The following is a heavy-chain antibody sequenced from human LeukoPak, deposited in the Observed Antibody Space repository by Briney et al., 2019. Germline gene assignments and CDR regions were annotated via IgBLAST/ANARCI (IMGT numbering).Heavy chain of an antibody. D-gene: IGHD4-23*01. CDR3: TRSTKVASRTFDY. V-gene: IGHV1-69*01. CDR1: GGTFSSYA. J-gene: IGHJ4*02. CDR2: ITPIFGTP. Sequence: GSSVKVSCKASGGTFSSYAISWVRQAPGHGLELVGAITPIFGTPNYVEKFQGRVTISADESTSTAYMELSSLTSEDTAVYYCTRSTKVASRTFDYWGPGTLVTVSS.